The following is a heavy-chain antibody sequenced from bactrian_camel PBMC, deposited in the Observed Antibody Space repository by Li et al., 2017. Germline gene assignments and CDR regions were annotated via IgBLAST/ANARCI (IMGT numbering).Heavy chain of an antibody. CDR2: INSGGGTT. Sequence: VQLVESGGGWVQPGGSLRLSCAASGFTFSSYDMSWARQAPGKGLEWVSAINSGGGTTYYADSVKGRFTISIDAAKNTLYLQMNSLNPEDTAMYYCATDRGGGW. CDR1: GFTFSSYD. V-gene: IGHV3S40*01. D-gene: IGHD6*01.